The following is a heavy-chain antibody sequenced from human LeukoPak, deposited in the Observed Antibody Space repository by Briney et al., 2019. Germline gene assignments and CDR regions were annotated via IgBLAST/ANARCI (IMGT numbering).Heavy chain of an antibody. D-gene: IGHD3-10*01. CDR2: ISWNSSSI. CDR1: GFTFDDYA. V-gene: IGHV3-9*01. J-gene: IGHJ4*02. Sequence: PGRSLRLSCAASGFTFDDYAMHWVRQAPGKGLEWVSGISWNSSSIGYADSVKGRFTISRDNAKNSLYLQMNSLRAEDTALYYCAKGSLLGNWGQGTLVTVSS. CDR3: AKGSLLGN.